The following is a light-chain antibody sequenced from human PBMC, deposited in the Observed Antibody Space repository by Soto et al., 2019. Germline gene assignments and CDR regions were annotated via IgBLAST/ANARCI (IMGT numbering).Light chain of an antibody. V-gene: IGKV3-15*01. CDR1: QSINSE. Sequence: EIVMTQSPATLSLSPGERAALSCRASQSINSELAWYQQKPGQPPRLLIYGASTRATGVPARFTGSESGSEFTLTTSGLQSEDFTVYYCKQRHNWRLTFGQGTRLEI. CDR2: GAS. J-gene: IGKJ2*01. CDR3: KQRHNWRLT.